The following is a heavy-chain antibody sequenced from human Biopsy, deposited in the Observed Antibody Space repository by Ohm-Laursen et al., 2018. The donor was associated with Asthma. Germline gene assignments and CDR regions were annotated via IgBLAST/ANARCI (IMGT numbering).Heavy chain of an antibody. Sequence: GSLRLSCAASGFTFSDYYMGWIRQAPGKGLEWISYINGKSNSIEYADSVKGRFTISRDNAKNSLYLQMNSLRAEDTAVYYCARTFHFWSPYHAEHYQLWGQGTLVTVSS. CDR3: ARTFHFWSPYHAEHYQL. CDR1: GFTFSDYY. D-gene: IGHD3-3*02. J-gene: IGHJ1*01. CDR2: INGKSNSI. V-gene: IGHV3-11*04.